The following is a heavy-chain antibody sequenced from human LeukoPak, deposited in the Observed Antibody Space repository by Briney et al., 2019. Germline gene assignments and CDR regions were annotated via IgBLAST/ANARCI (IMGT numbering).Heavy chain of an antibody. CDR3: AKGYVGLLLRFDY. D-gene: IGHD3-22*01. V-gene: IGHV3-23*01. Sequence: PGGSLRLSCAASGFTFSNYAMSWVRQAPGKGLEWVSAISGSGGSTYYADSVKGRFTISRDNSKNTLYLQMNSLRAEDTAVYYCAKGYVGLLLRFDYWGQGTLVTVSS. J-gene: IGHJ4*02. CDR2: ISGSGGST. CDR1: GFTFSNYA.